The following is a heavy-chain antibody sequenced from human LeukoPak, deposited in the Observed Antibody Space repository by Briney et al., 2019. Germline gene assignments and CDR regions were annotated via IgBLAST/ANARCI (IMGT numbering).Heavy chain of an antibody. J-gene: IGHJ6*03. D-gene: IGHD3-10*01. V-gene: IGHV4-34*01. CDR1: GGSFSGYY. CDR3: ASAHSGYYYYYMDV. Sequence: SETLSLTCAVYGGSFSGYYWSWIRQPPGKGLEWIGEINHSGSTNYNPSLKSRVTISVDTSKNQFSLKLSSVTAADTAVYYCASAHSGYYYYYMDVWGKGTTVTVSS. CDR2: INHSGST.